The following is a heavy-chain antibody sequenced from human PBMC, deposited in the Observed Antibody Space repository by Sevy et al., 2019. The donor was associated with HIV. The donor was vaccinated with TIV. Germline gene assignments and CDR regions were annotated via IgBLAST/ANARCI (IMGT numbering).Heavy chain of an antibody. J-gene: IGHJ4*02. Sequence: GGSLRLSCSASGFTFSRYGMHWVRQAPGKGLEWVAVISYDGSNKYYADSMKGRFTISRDNSKNTLYLQMNSLRIEDTAVYYCAKIMRGGSYGSGPDLWGQGTLVTVSS. CDR2: ISYDGSNK. CDR1: GFTFSRYG. D-gene: IGHD3-10*01. CDR3: AKIMRGGSYGSGPDL. V-gene: IGHV3-30*18.